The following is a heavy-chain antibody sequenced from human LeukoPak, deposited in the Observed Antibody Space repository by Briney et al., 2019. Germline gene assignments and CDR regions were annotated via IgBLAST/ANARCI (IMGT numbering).Heavy chain of an antibody. Sequence: PGGSLRLSCAASEFSVGSNYMTWVRQAPGKGLEWVSLIYSGGSTYYADSVKGRFTISRDNAKNSLYLQMNSLRAEDTAVYYCARGLGITIFGVVIKVGYFDYWGQGTLVTVSS. V-gene: IGHV3-66*01. CDR1: EFSVGSNY. CDR3: ARGLGITIFGVVIKVGYFDY. D-gene: IGHD3-3*01. J-gene: IGHJ4*02. CDR2: IYSGGST.